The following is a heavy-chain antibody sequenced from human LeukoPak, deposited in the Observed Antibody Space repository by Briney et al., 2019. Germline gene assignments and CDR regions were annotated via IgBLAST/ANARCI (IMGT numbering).Heavy chain of an antibody. CDR2: MKYDGSEK. Sequence: GGSLRLSCAASGFTFSSYWMSWVRQAPGKGLERVANMKYDGSEKYYVGSVKGRFTISRDNAKNSLYLQMNSLRAEDTAVYYCARDIEAAGLFLDYWGQGTLVTVSS. CDR1: GFTFSSYW. J-gene: IGHJ4*02. CDR3: ARDIEAAGLFLDY. D-gene: IGHD6-13*01. V-gene: IGHV3-7*01.